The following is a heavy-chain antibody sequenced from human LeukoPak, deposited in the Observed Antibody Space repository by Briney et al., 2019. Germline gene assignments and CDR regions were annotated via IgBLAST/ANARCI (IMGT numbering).Heavy chain of an antibody. J-gene: IGHJ3*02. D-gene: IGHD3-10*01. V-gene: IGHV4-4*07. CDR3: ARDAYYSSGGADAFDI. CDR1: GASISSSF. CDR2: IKTTGTT. Sequence: SETLSLTCTVSGASISSSFWSWIRQPAGKGLEWIGRIKTTGTTNYNPSLKSRLNMSIDSSRNQFSLKLNSVTAADTAVYYCARDAYYSSGGADAFDIWGQGTMVTVSS.